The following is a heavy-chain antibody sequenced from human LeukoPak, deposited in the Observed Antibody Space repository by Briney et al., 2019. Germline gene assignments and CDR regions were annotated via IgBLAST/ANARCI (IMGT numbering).Heavy chain of an antibody. D-gene: IGHD6-19*01. J-gene: IGHJ4*02. Sequence: GGSLRLSCAASGFTFSSYAMSWVRQAPGKGLEWVSVMSDSGDSTYYADSVKGRFTISRDNSKYTLYLQMNSLRAEDTAVYYCAKVDQWPSDYWGQGTLVTVSS. CDR3: AKVDQWPSDY. CDR2: MSDSGDST. V-gene: IGHV3-23*01. CDR1: GFTFSSYA.